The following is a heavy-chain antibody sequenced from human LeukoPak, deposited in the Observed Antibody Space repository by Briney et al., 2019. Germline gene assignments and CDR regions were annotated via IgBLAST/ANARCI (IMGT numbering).Heavy chain of an antibody. CDR3: AEDFLYGMDV. CDR1: GYTLTSNY. Sequence: GASVKVSCKASGYTLTSNYMHWVRQAPGQGLEWMGTINPSGGSTSYAQKFQGRVTMTRDTSTSTVYMELSSVRSEDTAVYYCAEDFLYGMDVWGQGTTVTVSS. J-gene: IGHJ6*02. CDR2: INPSGGST. V-gene: IGHV1-46*01.